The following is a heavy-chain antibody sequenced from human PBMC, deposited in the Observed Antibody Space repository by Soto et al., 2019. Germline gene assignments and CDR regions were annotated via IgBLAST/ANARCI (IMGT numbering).Heavy chain of an antibody. Sequence: PGGSLRLFCAASGFTFSSYSMHWVRQAPGQGLGWVAVISYDRSNKYYADSVNGRFTISRDNYKNTLYLQMTSLRAEDKAVSYCARWDSSGRSFDCWGQGTLVTVSS. CDR3: ARWDSSGRSFDC. CDR2: ISYDRSNK. V-gene: IGHV3-30-3*01. D-gene: IGHD6-19*01. CDR1: GFTFSSYS. J-gene: IGHJ4*02.